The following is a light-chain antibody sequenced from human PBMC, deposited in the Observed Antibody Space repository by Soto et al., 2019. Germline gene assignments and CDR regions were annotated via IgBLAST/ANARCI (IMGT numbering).Light chain of an antibody. V-gene: IGLV2-23*02. J-gene: IGLJ2*01. CDR3: CSYAGSNSLI. CDR1: NSDIGNYNI. CDR2: EVT. Sequence: QSALTQPASVSGSPGQSITISCTGSNSDIGNYNIVSWYQQHPDKAPQLIIYEVTKRPSGVSNRFSGSKSGNTASLTISGLQAEDEAEYDCCSYAGSNSLIFGGGTKLTVL.